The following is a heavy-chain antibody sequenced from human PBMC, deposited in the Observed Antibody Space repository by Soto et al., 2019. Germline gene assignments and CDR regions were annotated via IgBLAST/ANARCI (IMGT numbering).Heavy chain of an antibody. CDR1: GYTFTSYD. CDR3: AREDRDRETGLVPAAIDGMDV. CDR2: MNPNSGNT. D-gene: IGHD2-2*01. Sequence: ASVKVSCKASGYTFTSYDINWVRQATGQGFEYLGWMNPNSGNTGYVKKFQGRVTMTRDTSMSTAYMELSSLRSEDTAVYYCAREDRDRETGLVPAAIDGMDVWGQGTTVTVSS. V-gene: IGHV1-8*01. J-gene: IGHJ6*02.